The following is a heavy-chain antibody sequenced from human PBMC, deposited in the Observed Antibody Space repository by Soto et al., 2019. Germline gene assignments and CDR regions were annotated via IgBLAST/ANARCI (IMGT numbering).Heavy chain of an antibody. CDR3: TRSYGDYYYYYGMDV. CDR1: GFTFSGSA. J-gene: IGHJ6*02. Sequence: EVQLVESGGGLVQPGGSLKLSCAASGFTFSGSAMHWVRQASGKGLEWVGRIRSKANSYATAYAASVKGRFTISRDDSKKTAYLQMNSLKTEDTAVYYCTRSYGDYYYYYGMDVWGQGTTVTVSS. V-gene: IGHV3-73*01. D-gene: IGHD4-17*01. CDR2: IRSKANSYAT.